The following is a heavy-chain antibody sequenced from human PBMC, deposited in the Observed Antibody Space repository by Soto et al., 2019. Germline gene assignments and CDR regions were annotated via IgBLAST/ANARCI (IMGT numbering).Heavy chain of an antibody. CDR2: ISSSGNSM. J-gene: IGHJ4*02. V-gene: IGHV3-11*01. D-gene: IGHD6-13*01. Sequence: QVQLVESGGGLVMPGESLRLSCAASGFTFSDHYMSWIRQAPGKGLEWVSYISSSGNSMYYADSVKGQFTVSRDNAENSLYLQMNSLRAEDTAVYYCARRAASGRHFDHWGQGTLVSVSS. CDR3: ARRAASGRHFDH. CDR1: GFTFSDHY.